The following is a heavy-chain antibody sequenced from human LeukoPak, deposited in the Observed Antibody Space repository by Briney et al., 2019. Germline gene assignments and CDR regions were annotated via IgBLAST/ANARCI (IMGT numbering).Heavy chain of an antibody. CDR3: AREQQPDY. Sequence: GGSPRLSGAASGFIFSSYSMNWVRQAPGKGLEWVSYINGDSGSIHYADSVKGRFTISRDNAKDSLYLQMNSLRAEDTAVYYCAREQQPDYWGQGTLVTVSS. V-gene: IGHV3-48*01. CDR1: GFIFSSYS. CDR2: INGDSGSI. J-gene: IGHJ4*02. D-gene: IGHD6-13*01.